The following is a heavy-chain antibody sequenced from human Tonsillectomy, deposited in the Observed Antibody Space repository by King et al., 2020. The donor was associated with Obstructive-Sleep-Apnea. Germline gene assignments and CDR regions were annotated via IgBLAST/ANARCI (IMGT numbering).Heavy chain of an antibody. CDR2: IYRSGST. V-gene: IGHV4-59*08. Sequence: QLQESGPGLVKPSETLSLTCTVSGGSITSYYWSWIRQPPGKGLEWIGYIYRSGSTNYNPSLKSRVTISVDTSKNQFSLKVSSVTAADTAVYYCARQEYYGSGSYVGYYGMDVWGQGTTVTVSS. CDR1: GGSITSYY. CDR3: ARQEYYGSGSYVGYYGMDV. D-gene: IGHD3-10*01. J-gene: IGHJ6*02.